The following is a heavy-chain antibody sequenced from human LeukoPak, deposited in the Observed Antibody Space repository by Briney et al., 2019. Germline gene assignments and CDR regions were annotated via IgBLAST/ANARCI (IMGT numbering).Heavy chain of an antibody. J-gene: IGHJ6*03. D-gene: IGHD2-2*01. Sequence: GESLKISCKGSGYSFTSYWIGWVRQMPGKGLEWMGIIYLGDSDTRYSPSFQGQVTISADKSISTAYLQWSSLKASDTAMYYCARHVDVVVPAAPYYYYYYMDVWGKGTTVTVSS. V-gene: IGHV5-51*01. CDR3: ARHVDVVVPAAPYYYYYYMDV. CDR2: IYLGDSDT. CDR1: GYSFTSYW.